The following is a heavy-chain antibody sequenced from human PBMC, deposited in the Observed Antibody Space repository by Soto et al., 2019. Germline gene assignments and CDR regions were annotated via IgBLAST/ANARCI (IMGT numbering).Heavy chain of an antibody. D-gene: IGHD3-22*01. CDR2: ISASGGNT. Sequence: SGGSLRLSCAASGFTFSSYVMSWVRQAPGEGLEWVSSISASGGNTFYADSVKGRFTISRDNSKNTLHLQMNSLRAEDTAVYYCAKPVVANHPLNYWGQGTLVTVSS. CDR1: GFTFSSYV. V-gene: IGHV3-23*01. J-gene: IGHJ4*02. CDR3: AKPVVANHPLNY.